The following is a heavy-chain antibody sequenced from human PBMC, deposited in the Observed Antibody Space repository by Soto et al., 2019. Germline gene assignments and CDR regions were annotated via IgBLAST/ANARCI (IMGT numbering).Heavy chain of an antibody. J-gene: IGHJ4*02. V-gene: IGHV1-18*04. Sequence: ASVKVSCKASGYTFTNYGFSWVRQAPGQGLELMGGISANNGATNFAQKFQGRVTLTADESTSTAYMELSSLRSDDTAVYYCARVRSITIFGVVINLIDYWGQGTLVTVSS. CDR1: GYTFTNYG. CDR2: ISANNGAT. D-gene: IGHD3-3*01. CDR3: ARVRSITIFGVVINLIDY.